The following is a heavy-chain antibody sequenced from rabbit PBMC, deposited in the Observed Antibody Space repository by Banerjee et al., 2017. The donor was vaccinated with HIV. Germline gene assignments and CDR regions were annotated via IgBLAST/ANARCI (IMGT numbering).Heavy chain of an antibody. Sequence: QEQLVESGGGLVTLGGSLKLTCKASGIDFSSSFWISWVRQTPGKGLEWIGCIYPTYGATDYTSWAKGRFTISKTSSTTVTLQMTSLTGADTATYFCARGYTGYNYAADLWGPGTLVTVS. CDR1: GIDFSSSFW. V-gene: IGHV1S45*01. J-gene: IGHJ4*01. CDR2: IYPTYGAT. D-gene: IGHD7-1*01. CDR3: ARGYTGYNYAADL.